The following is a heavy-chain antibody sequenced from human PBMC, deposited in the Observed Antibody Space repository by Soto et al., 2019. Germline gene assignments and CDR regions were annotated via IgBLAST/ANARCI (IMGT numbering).Heavy chain of an antibody. V-gene: IGHV2-5*02. Sequence: QITLKESGPSLVNPTQSLTLTCSFSGFSLTTTEVAVGWIRQPPGKALEWLALIYWDDGKRYSPSLKSSLTITKDTAKNQLVLTMPNVHPEDIAKYFCAHSGRLATAAFDYWGQGILVTVSS. D-gene: IGHD5-18*01. CDR2: IYWDDGK. CDR1: GFSLTTTEVA. CDR3: AHSGRLATAAFDY. J-gene: IGHJ4*02.